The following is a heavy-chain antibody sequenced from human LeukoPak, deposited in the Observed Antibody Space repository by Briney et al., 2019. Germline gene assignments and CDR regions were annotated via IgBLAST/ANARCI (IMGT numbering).Heavy chain of an antibody. CDR3: AKVKTEWELLSCFDY. D-gene: IGHD1-26*01. V-gene: IGHV3-23*01. Sequence: GGSLRLSCAASGLTFSSCAMSWVRQAPGKGLEWVSAISGSGGSTYYADSVKGRFTISRDNSKNTLYLQMNSLRAEDTAVYYCAKVKTEWELLSCFDYWGQGTLVTVSS. CDR1: GLTFSSCA. CDR2: ISGSGGST. J-gene: IGHJ4*02.